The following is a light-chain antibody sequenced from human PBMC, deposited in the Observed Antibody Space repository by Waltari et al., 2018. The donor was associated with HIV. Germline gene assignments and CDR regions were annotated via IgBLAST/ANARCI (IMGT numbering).Light chain of an antibody. CDR1: SSNIGSNY. CDR2: RNN. Sequence: QSVLTQPPSASGTPGQRVTISCSGSSSNIGSNYVYWYQQLPGTAPKLLIYRNNQRPSVFPDRFSGSKSGTSAALASSGLRSEDEADDYCATRDDSLNAWVFGGGTKVTVL. J-gene: IGLJ3*02. V-gene: IGLV1-47*01. CDR3: ATRDDSLNAWV.